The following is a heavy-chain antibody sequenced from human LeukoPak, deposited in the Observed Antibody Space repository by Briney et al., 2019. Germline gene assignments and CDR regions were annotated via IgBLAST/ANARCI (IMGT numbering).Heavy chain of an antibody. CDR3: ARDPNERLLWSGFYFDY. D-gene: IGHD3-3*01. J-gene: IGHJ4*02. CDR1: GFTFSSYA. V-gene: IGHV3-30-3*01. Sequence: PGGSLRLSCAASGFTFSSYAMHWVRQAPGKGLEWVAVISYDGSNKYYADSVKGRFTISRDNSKNTLYLQMNSLRAEDTAVYYCARDPNERLLWSGFYFDYWGQGTLVTVSS. CDR2: ISYDGSNK.